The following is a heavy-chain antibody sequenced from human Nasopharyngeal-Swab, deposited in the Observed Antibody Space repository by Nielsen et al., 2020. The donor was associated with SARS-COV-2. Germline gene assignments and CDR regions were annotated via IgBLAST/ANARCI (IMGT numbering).Heavy chain of an antibody. J-gene: IGHJ4*02. CDR1: GFTFSSYW. CDR2: IKQGGSEQ. CDR3: ARYCSTTSCPRGFDY. D-gene: IGHD2-2*01. V-gene: IGHV3-7*01. Sequence: GESLKISCAASGFTFSSYWMSWVRQAPGKGLQWVAHIKQGGSEQYYVDSVKGRFTISRDNAKNSLYLQMNSLRAEDTAIYYCARYCSTTSCPRGFDYWGQRALVTVSS.